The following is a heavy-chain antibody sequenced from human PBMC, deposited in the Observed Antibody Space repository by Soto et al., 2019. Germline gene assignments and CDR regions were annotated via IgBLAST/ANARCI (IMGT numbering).Heavy chain of an antibody. J-gene: IGHJ6*01. CDR3: SRDRSGRLYYYYYGMDV. D-gene: IGHD3-10*01. CDR2: ISYDGSNK. CDR1: GFTFSSYA. V-gene: IGHV3-30-3*01. Sequence: QVQLVESGGGVVQPGRSLRLSCAASGFTFSSYAMHWVRQAPGKGLEWVAVISYDGSNKYYADSVKGRFTISRDNSKNTLYLQMNSLRAEDTAVYYCSRDRSGRLYYYYYGMDVW.